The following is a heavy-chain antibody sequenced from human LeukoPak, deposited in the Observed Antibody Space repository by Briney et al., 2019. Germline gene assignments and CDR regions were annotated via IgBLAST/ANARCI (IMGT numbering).Heavy chain of an antibody. J-gene: IGHJ4*02. CDR3: AKLYCSSTSCYGGEYYFDY. CDR1: GFTFSSYG. V-gene: IGHV3-30*18. Sequence: GGSLRLSCAASGFTFSSYGMHWVRQAPGKGLEWVAVISYDGSNKYYVDSVKGRFTISRDNSKNTLYLQMNSLRAEDTAVYYCAKLYCSSTSCYGGEYYFDYWGQGTLVTVSS. CDR2: ISYDGSNK. D-gene: IGHD2-2*01.